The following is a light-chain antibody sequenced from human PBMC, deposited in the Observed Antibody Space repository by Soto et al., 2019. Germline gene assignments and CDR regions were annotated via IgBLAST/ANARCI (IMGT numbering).Light chain of an antibody. Sequence: DIQMTQSPSTLSASVGDSVTITCRASQNIRNWLAWYQQKPGKAPNPLIYAASSLKSGVPARFSGSGSGTEFTLTISNLQPDDFVTYYYQKNNTCATFGQGTRLEIK. CDR3: QKNNTCAT. V-gene: IGKV1-5*01. J-gene: IGKJ5*01. CDR1: QNIRNW. CDR2: AAS.